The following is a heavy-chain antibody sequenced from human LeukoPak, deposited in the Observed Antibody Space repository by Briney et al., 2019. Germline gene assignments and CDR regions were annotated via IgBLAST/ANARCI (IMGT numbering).Heavy chain of an antibody. D-gene: IGHD3-22*01. J-gene: IGHJ3*02. CDR2: IYYSGNT. CDR1: GASISDYY. CDR3: AGEDHFDTSGYASWRFDI. V-gene: IGHV4-59*01. Sequence: PSETLSLTCTVSGASISDYYWTWIRQPPGKGLEWIGHIYYSGNTIYNPSLKSRVTISIDTSKNQFSLKLSSVTTADTAVYYCAGEDHFDTSGYASWRFDIWGQGTMVTVSS.